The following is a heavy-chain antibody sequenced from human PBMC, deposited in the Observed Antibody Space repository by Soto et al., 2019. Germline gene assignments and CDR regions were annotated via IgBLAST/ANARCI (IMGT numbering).Heavy chain of an antibody. D-gene: IGHD6-6*01. CDR1: GNTFIGYY. CDR2: INVNNDGT. V-gene: IGHV1-2*02. Sequence: GASVKVSCKASGNTFIGYYIHWVRQAPGQGLEWMGSINVNNDGTNYAQKFQGRVTMTRDTSTGTVYMELSRLTSDDTAVYYCARDPVPSHWHFNLWGRGTLVTVSS. J-gene: IGHJ2*01. CDR3: ARDPVPSHWHFNL.